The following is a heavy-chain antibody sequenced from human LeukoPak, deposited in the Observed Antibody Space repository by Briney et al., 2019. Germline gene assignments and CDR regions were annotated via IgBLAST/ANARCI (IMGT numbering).Heavy chain of an antibody. V-gene: IGHV4-39*01. CDR3: ARYGEGYCSGGSCYGGGFDP. D-gene: IGHD2-15*01. CDR1: GGSISSLSYY. CDR2: IYYSGST. Sequence: SETLSLTCTVSGGSISSLSYYWGWIRQPPGKGLEWIGSIYYSGSTYYNPSLKSRVTVSVDTSKNQFSLKLTSVTAADTAVYYCARYGEGYCSGGSCYGGGFDPWGQGTLVSVSS. J-gene: IGHJ5*02.